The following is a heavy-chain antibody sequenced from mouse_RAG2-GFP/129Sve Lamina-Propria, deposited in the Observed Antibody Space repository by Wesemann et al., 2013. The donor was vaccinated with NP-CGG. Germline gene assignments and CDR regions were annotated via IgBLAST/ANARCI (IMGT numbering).Heavy chain of an antibody. CDR1: GYAFSSSW. D-gene: IGHD2-3*01. J-gene: IGHJ2*01. Sequence: QLQQSGPELVKPGASVKISCKASGYAFSSSWMNWVKQRPGKGLEWIGRIYPGDGDTNYNGKFKGKATLTVDTSSSTAYMELHSLTSEDSAVYFCARHGDGYYLDYWGQGTTLTVSS. CDR2: IYPGDGDT. CDR3: ARHGDGYYLDY. V-gene: IGHV1-82*01.